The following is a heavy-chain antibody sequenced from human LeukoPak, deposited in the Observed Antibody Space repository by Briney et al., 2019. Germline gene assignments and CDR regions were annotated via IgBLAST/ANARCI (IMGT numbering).Heavy chain of an antibody. CDR1: GYSISSGYY. V-gene: IGHV4-38-2*02. J-gene: IGHJ5*02. D-gene: IGHD6-13*01. CDR3: ARVRRGAAGDREVNWFDX. Sequence: NPSETLSLTCTVSGYSISSGYYWGWIRQPPGKGLEWIGSVYHSGSTYYNPSLKSRVTISVDTSKNQFSLKLSSVTAADTAVYYCARVRRGAAGDREVNWFDXXXQGTLVTVSS. CDR2: VYHSGST.